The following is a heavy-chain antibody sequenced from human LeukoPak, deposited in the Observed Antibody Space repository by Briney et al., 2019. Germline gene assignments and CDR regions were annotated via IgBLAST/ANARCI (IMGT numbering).Heavy chain of an antibody. CDR1: GYTFTSYD. D-gene: IGHD6-13*01. CDR3: ATGLSKYSSSWYGHYYYYGMDV. CDR2: MNPNSGNT. Sequence: ASVTVSCKASGYTFTSYDINWVRQATGQGLEWMGWMNPNSGNTGYVQKFQGRVTMTRNTSISTAYMELSSLRSEDTAVYYCATGLSKYSSSWYGHYYYYGMDVWGQGTTVTVSS. V-gene: IGHV1-8*01. J-gene: IGHJ6*02.